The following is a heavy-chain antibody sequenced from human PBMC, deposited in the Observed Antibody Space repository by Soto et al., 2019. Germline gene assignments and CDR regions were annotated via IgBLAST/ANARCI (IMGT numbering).Heavy chain of an antibody. CDR1: GYTFTGYY. CDR2: INPNSGGT. Sequence: ASVKVSCKASGYTFTGYYMHWVRQAPGQGLEWMGWINPNSGGTNYAQKFQGRVTMTRDTSISTAYMELGRRRSDDTAVYYCARSSARFHSSGYYYGADGMDVWGQGTTVTVSS. V-gene: IGHV1-2*02. J-gene: IGHJ6*02. D-gene: IGHD3-22*01. CDR3: ARSSARFHSSGYYYGADGMDV.